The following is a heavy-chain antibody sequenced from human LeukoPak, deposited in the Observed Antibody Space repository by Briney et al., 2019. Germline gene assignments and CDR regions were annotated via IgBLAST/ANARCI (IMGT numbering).Heavy chain of an antibody. CDR3: ARGDIVGATYDY. J-gene: IGHJ4*02. D-gene: IGHD1-26*01. CDR2: IYYSGST. V-gene: IGHV4-59*01. CDR1: GGSISSYY. Sequence: SETLSLTCTVSGGSISSYYWSWIRQPPGKGLEWIGYIYYSGSTNYNPSLKGRVTISVDTSKNQFSLKLSSVTAADTAVYYCARGDIVGATYDYWGQGILVTVSS.